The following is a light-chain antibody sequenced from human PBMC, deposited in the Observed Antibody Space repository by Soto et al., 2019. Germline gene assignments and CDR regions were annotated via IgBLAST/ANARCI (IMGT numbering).Light chain of an antibody. V-gene: IGKV3-11*01. CDR2: DAS. J-gene: IGKJ3*01. CDR3: QQRSNFT. CDR1: QSLNSL. Sequence: TQSPSTLSASVGDRVTITCRASQSLNSLLAWYQQKPGQAPRLLIYDASNRATGIPARFSGSGSGTDFTLTISSLEPEDFAVYYCQQRSNFTFGPGTKVDIK.